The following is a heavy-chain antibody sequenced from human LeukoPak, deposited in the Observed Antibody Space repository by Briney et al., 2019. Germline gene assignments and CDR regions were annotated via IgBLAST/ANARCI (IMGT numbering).Heavy chain of an antibody. V-gene: IGHV4-30-2*01. Sequence: SQTLSLTCPVSGGSLSRGGYYWSWIPQPPRKGPEWVGDIHHSGRTYYNPSLKSRVTISVDRSKNQFSLKLSSVTAADTAVYYCAREAAGVVVPAAMTPYYYYGMDVWGQGTTVTVSS. D-gene: IGHD2-2*01. CDR3: AREAAGVVVPAAMTPYYYYGMDV. CDR2: IHHSGRT. CDR1: GGSLSRGGYY. J-gene: IGHJ6*02.